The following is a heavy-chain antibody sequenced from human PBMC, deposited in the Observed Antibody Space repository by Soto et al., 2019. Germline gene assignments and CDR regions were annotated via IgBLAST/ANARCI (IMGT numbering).Heavy chain of an antibody. D-gene: IGHD2-15*01. CDR1: GYAFGAYY. J-gene: IGHJ3*01. CDR3: AKDRVRTPNGADSFDV. CDR2: INPHGGGA. Sequence: QVQLVQSGAEVKKPGASVKVSCKASGYAFGAYYIYWVRQAPGPGLEWMGDINPHGGGARYVQEFRDRLTITTATPKDTAYMELRSLTSDDTAIYYCAKDRVRTPNGADSFDVWGQGTSVTVS. V-gene: IGHV1-2*02.